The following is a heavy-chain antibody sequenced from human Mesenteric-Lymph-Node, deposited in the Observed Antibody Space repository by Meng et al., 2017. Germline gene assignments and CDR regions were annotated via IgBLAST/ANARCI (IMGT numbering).Heavy chain of an antibody. CDR3: ARGPTTYFDY. J-gene: IGHJ4*02. CDR2: IYYIGST. V-gene: IGHV4-30-4*01. Sequence: VQLQESGPVRVEPSGILSLTCTVSGGSISSGDYYWSWIRQPPGKGLEWIGYIYYIGSTYYNPSLKSRVTISVDTSKNQFSLKLSSVTAADTAVYYCARGPTTYFDYWGQGTLVTVSS. CDR1: GGSISSGDYY. D-gene: IGHD4-17*01.